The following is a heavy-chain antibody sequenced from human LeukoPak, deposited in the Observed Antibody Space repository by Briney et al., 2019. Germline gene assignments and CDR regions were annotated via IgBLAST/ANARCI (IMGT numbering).Heavy chain of an antibody. J-gene: IGHJ5*02. D-gene: IGHD2-15*01. CDR1: GFTFSSYS. CDR3: ARVRGVAATPALGWFDP. Sequence: GGSLRLSCAASGFTFSSYSMNWVRQAPGKGLEWVSSISSSSSYIYYADSVKGRFTISRDNAKNSLYLQMNSLRAEDTAVYYCARVRGVAATPALGWFDPWGQGTLVTVSS. V-gene: IGHV3-21*01. CDR2: ISSSSSYI.